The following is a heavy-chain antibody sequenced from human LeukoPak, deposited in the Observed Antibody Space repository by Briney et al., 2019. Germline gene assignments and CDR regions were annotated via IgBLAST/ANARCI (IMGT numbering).Heavy chain of an antibody. CDR1: GYTFTNYG. V-gene: IGHV1-69*06. Sequence: ASVKVSCKASGYTFTNYGIHWVRQAPGQGLEWMGGIIPIFGTANYAQKFQGRVTITADKSTSTAYMELSSLRSEDTAVYYCARDAHRGIAAAVAYYYMDVWGKGTTVTVSS. CDR2: IIPIFGTA. J-gene: IGHJ6*03. CDR3: ARDAHRGIAAAVAYYYMDV. D-gene: IGHD6-13*01.